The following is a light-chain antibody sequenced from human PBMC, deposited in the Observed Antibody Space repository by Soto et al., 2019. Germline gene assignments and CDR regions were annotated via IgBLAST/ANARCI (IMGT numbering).Light chain of an antibody. CDR1: QSVSSSY. CDR3: QLYRNSLYT. V-gene: IGKV3-20*01. J-gene: IGKJ2*01. Sequence: EVVLTQSPGTLSLSRGERATLSCRASQSVSSSYLAWYQQKPGQAPRLLIYETSTTATGIPDRFSGSGSGADFALTIRRLEPEDFAVYSCQLYRNSLYTGGQGTNLEIK. CDR2: ETS.